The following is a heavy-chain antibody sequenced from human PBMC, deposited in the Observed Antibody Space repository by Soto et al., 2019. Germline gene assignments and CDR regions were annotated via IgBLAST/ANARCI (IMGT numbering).Heavy chain of an antibody. V-gene: IGHV5-10-1*01. J-gene: IGHJ6*02. D-gene: IGHD5-18*01. CDR2: IDLRDSYT. CDR3: AVGLDTAMVFGYYYYYGMDV. CDR1: GYSFTSYW. Sequence: GESLKISCKGSGYSFTSYWISWVRQMPGKGLEWMGRIDLRDSYTNYSPSFQGHVTISADKSISTAYLQWSSLKASDTAMYYCAVGLDTAMVFGYYYYYGMDVWGQGTTVTVSS.